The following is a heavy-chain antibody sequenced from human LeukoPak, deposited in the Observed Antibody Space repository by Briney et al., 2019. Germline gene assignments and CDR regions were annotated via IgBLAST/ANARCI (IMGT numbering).Heavy chain of an antibody. J-gene: IGHJ4*02. Sequence: SETLSLTCTVSGGSISSSSYYWGWIRQPPGKGLEWIGHIYYSGSTNYNPSLKSRVTISVDTSKNQFSLKLSSVTAADTAVYYCARHQQWLVPPIYWGQGTLVTVSS. CDR3: ARHQQWLVPPIY. D-gene: IGHD6-19*01. CDR1: GGSISSSSYY. V-gene: IGHV4-61*05. CDR2: IYYSGST.